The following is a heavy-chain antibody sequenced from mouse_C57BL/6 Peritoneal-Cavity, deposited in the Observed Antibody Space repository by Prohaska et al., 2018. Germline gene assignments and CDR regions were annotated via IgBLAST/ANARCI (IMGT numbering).Heavy chain of an antibody. V-gene: IGHV7-3*01. D-gene: IGHD1-1*01. CDR3: ARSTVVFDY. CDR2: IRNKANGYTT. CDR1: GFTFTDYY. Sequence: EVKLVESGGGLVQPGGSLSLSCAASGFTFTDYYMSWVRQSSGNALVWLGFIRNKANGYTTEYSASVKGRFTISRDNSQSILYLQMNALRAEDSATYYCARSTVVFDYWGQGTTLTVSS. J-gene: IGHJ2*01.